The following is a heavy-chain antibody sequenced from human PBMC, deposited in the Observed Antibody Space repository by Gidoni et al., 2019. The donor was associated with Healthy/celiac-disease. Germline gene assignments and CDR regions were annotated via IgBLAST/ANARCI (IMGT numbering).Heavy chain of an antibody. CDR3: ARFQVRGYYYYYGMDV. CDR2: IYYSGST. CDR1: GGSISSSSYY. D-gene: IGHD3-10*01. V-gene: IGHV4-39*07. J-gene: IGHJ6*02. Sequence: QLQLQESGPGLVKPSETLSLTCTVSGGSISSSSYYWGLIRQPPGKGLEWIGSIYYSGSTYYNPSLKSRVTISVDTSKNQFSLKLSSVTAADTAVYYCARFQVRGYYYYYGMDVWGQGTTVTVSS.